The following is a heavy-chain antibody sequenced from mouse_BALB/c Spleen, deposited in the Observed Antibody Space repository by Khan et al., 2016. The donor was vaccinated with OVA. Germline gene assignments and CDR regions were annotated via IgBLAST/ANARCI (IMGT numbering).Heavy chain of an antibody. CDR2: IWSDGST. Sequence: QVQLKESGPGLVQPSQSLSITCTVSGFSLITYGVHWVRQSPGKGLEWLGVIWSDGSTDYNAAFISRLSITKDNSKSQVFFEMNSLQADYTAIYYCGRNSYRYDFTYWGRGTLVTVSA. D-gene: IGHD2-12*01. CDR1: GFSLITYG. J-gene: IGHJ3*01. CDR3: GRNSYRYDFTY. V-gene: IGHV2-2*01.